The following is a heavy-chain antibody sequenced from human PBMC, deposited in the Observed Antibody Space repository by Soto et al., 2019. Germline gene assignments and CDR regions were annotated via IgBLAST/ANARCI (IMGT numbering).Heavy chain of an antibody. J-gene: IGHJ4*02. CDR2: IYPSDSNT. CDR3: ARGGVSTRTFDY. Sequence: GESLKISCKGSGYNFAGYWIAWVRQMPGKGLELMGIIYPSDSNTRYRPSFQGQVTISADKSISSAYLQWSSLRASDTAMYYCARGGVSTRTFDYWGQGTPVTVSS. V-gene: IGHV5-51*01. D-gene: IGHD3-3*01. CDR1: GYNFAGYW.